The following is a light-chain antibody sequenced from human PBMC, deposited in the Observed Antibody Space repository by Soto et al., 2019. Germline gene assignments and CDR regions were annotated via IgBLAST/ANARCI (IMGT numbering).Light chain of an antibody. Sequence: QSALTQPASVSGSPGQSITISCTGTSSDVGAYNYVSWYQQHPGKAPKLMIYEVSNRPSGVSNRFSGSKSANTAPLTISGVQAWAEGYYYCSSYTSSSTWLFGGGTKLTVL. J-gene: IGLJ3*02. CDR1: SSDVGAYNY. CDR2: EVS. CDR3: SSYTSSSTWL. V-gene: IGLV2-14*03.